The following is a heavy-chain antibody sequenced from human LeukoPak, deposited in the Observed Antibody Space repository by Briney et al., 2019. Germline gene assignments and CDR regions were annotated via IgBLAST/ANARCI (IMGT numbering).Heavy chain of an antibody. CDR2: ISAYNGNT. D-gene: IGHD3/OR15-3a*01. CDR3: ARDGSGPGTGYPNWFDP. V-gene: IGHV1-18*01. CDR1: GYTFTSYG. Sequence: VASVKVSCKASGYTFTSYGISWVRQAPGQGLEWMGWISAYNGNTNYAQKLQGRVTMTTDTSTSTAYMELRSLRSDDTAVYYCARDGSGPGTGYPNWFDPWGQGTLVTVSS. J-gene: IGHJ5*02.